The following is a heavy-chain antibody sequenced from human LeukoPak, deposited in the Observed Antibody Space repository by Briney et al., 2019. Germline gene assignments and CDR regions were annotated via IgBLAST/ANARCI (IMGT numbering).Heavy chain of an antibody. CDR1: GFTFSSYD. CDR2: IGTAGDT. D-gene: IGHD1-26*01. CDR3: ARYSGSFDAFDI. J-gene: IGHJ3*02. Sequence: PGGSLRLSCAASGFTFSSYDMHWVRQATGKGLEWVSAIGTAGDTYYPGSVKGRFTISRENAKNSLYLQMNSLRAGDTAVYYCARYSGSFDAFDIWGHGTMVTVSS. V-gene: IGHV3-13*01.